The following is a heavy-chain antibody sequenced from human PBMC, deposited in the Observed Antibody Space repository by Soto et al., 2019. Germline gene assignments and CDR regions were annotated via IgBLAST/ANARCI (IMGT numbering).Heavy chain of an antibody. CDR2: IYSGGST. Sequence: GESLKISCAASGFTVSSNYMSWVRQAPGKGLEWVSVIYSGGSTYYADSVKGRFTISRDNSKNTLYLQMNSLRAEDTAVYYCAREGSSSFYYYYYMDVWGKGTTVTVSS. J-gene: IGHJ6*03. CDR3: AREGSSSFYYYYYMDV. V-gene: IGHV3-66*01. CDR1: GFTVSSNY. D-gene: IGHD6-6*01.